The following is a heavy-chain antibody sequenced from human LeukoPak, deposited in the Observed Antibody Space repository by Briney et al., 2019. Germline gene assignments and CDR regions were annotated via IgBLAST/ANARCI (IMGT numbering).Heavy chain of an antibody. V-gene: IGHV3-21*01. J-gene: IGHJ5*02. D-gene: IGHD6-13*01. CDR1: GFTFSSYS. CDR3: ARDRQQQLVPFFDP. CDR2: ISSSSSYI. Sequence: PGGSLRLSCAASGFTFSSYSMNWVRQAPGKGLEWVSSISSSSSYIYYADSVKGRFTISRDNAKNSLYLQMNSLRAEDTAVYYCARDRQQQLVPFFDPWGQGTLVTVSS.